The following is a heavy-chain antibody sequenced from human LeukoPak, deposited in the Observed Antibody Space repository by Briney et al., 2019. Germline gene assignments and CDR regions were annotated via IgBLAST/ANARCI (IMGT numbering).Heavy chain of an antibody. Sequence: GGSLRLSCAASGFTFGSYSMNWVRQAPGKGLEWVSYISSSSSTIYYADSVKGRFTISRDNAKNSLYLQMNSLRAEDTAVYYCARGGGIAAAGSVDYWGQGTLVTVSS. D-gene: IGHD6-13*01. CDR2: ISSSSSTI. V-gene: IGHV3-48*01. J-gene: IGHJ4*02. CDR1: GFTFGSYS. CDR3: ARGGGIAAAGSVDY.